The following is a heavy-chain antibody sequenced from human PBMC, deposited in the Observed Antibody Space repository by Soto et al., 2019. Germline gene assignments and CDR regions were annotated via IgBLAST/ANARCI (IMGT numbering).Heavy chain of an antibody. CDR2: INAGNGDT. D-gene: IGHD5-12*01. Sequence: GASVKVSCKASGYTFTGYYMHWVRQAPGQRLEWMGWINAGNGDTRYSRIFQGRVTLTRDTSASTVYLDLSSLRSEDTAIYYCARAISGYVTWGQGTLVTVSS. V-gene: IGHV1-3*01. CDR3: ARAISGYVT. CDR1: GYTFTGYY. J-gene: IGHJ5*02.